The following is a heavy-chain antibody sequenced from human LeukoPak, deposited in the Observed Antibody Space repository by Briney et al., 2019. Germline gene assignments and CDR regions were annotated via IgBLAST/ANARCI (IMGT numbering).Heavy chain of an antibody. D-gene: IGHD3-3*01. J-gene: IGHJ4*02. CDR1: GYTLTELS. V-gene: IGHV1-24*01. CDR2: FDPEDGET. CDR3: AKDLDPSFGVVIGIDY. Sequence: ASVKVSCKVSGYTLTELSMHWVRQAPGKGLEWMGGFDPEDGETIYAQKFQGRVTTTEDTSTDTAYMELSSLRSEDTAVYYCAKDLDPSFGVVIGIDYWGQGTLVTVSS.